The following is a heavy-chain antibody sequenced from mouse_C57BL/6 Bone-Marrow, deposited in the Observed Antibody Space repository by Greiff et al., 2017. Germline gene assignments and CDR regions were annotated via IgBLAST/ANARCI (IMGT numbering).Heavy chain of an antibody. J-gene: IGHJ3*01. CDR2: IDPSDSYT. CDR1: GYTFTSYW. CDR3: ARSRDGYYLAWLAY. Sequence: VQLKQPGAELVRPGTSVKLSCKASGYTFTSYWMHWVKQRPGQGLEWIGVIDPSDSYTNYNQKFKGKATLTVDTSSSTAYMQLSSLTSEDSAVYDCARSRDGYYLAWLAYWGQGTLVTVSA. V-gene: IGHV1-59*01. D-gene: IGHD2-3*01.